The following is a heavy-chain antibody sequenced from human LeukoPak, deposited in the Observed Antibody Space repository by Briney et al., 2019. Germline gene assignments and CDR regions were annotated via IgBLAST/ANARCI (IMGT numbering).Heavy chain of an antibody. V-gene: IGHV3-74*01. CDR2: MNSDGSGT. D-gene: IGHD3-22*01. Sequence: GGSLRLSCAASGLTLSNYWMHWVRRAPGKGLVWVSRMNSDGSGTSYADSVKGRFTISRDNAKNSLYLQMNSLRAEDTAVYYCATYSSLNRREFQFWGQGTLLTVSS. CDR3: ATYSSLNRREFQF. CDR1: GLTLSNYW. J-gene: IGHJ1*01.